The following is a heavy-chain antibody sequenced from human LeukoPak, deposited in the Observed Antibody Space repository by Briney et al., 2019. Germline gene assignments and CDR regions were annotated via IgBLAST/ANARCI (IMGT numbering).Heavy chain of an antibody. Sequence: PGGSLRLSCAASGFTFSSYGMTWVRQAPGKGLEWVSYISSSSSTIYYADSVKGRFTISRDNAKNSLYLQMNSLRAEDTAVYYCAKRWYTDDYYYMDVWGKGATVTVSS. J-gene: IGHJ6*03. V-gene: IGHV3-48*04. CDR1: GFTFSSYG. D-gene: IGHD5-24*01. CDR2: ISSSSSTI. CDR3: AKRWYTDDYYYMDV.